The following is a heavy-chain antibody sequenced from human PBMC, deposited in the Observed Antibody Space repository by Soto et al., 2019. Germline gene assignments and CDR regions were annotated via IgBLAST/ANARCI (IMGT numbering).Heavy chain of an antibody. J-gene: IGHJ6*02. Sequence: ASVKVSCKASGYTFTSYCMHWVRQAPGQGLEWMGIINPSXGSTSDAXRFQGGVTVTRDTATRPVYMDLISLRSEEKDVYYCARDACGGSCYTLRYGMDVWGQGTTVTVSS. CDR1: GYTFTSYC. D-gene: IGHD2-15*01. CDR3: ARDACGGSCYTLRYGMDV. V-gene: IGHV1-46*01. CDR2: INPSXGST.